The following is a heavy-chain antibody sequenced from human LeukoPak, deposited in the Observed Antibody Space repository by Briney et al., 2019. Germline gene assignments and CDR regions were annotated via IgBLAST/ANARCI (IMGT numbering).Heavy chain of an antibody. V-gene: IGHV1-24*01. CDR3: ARVTHTELSTWFDP. D-gene: IGHD5-18*01. Sequence: GASVKVSCKVSGYTLTELSMHWVRQAPGKGLEWMGGFDPEDGETIYAQKFQGRVTITADESTTTAYMELSSLRSEDTAVYYCARVTHTELSTWFDPWGQGTLVTVSS. CDR2: FDPEDGET. J-gene: IGHJ5*02. CDR1: GYTLTELS.